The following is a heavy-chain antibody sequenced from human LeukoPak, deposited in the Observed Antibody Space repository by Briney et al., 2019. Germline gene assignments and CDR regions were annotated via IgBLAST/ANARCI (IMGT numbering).Heavy chain of an antibody. D-gene: IGHD5-18*01. V-gene: IGHV3-23*01. CDR3: AKDLWIQLWLLPNMDYMDV. J-gene: IGHJ6*03. Sequence: GGSLRLSCAASGFTFSSYAMSWVRRAPGKGLEWVSAISGSGGSTYYADSVKGRFTISRDNSKNTLYLQVNSLRAEDTAVYYCAKDLWIQLWLLPNMDYMDVWGKGTTVTVSS. CDR2: ISGSGGST. CDR1: GFTFSSYA.